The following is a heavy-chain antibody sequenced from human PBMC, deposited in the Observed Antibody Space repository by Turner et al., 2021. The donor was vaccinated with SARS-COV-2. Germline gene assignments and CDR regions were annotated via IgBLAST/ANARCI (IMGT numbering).Heavy chain of an antibody. V-gene: IGHV4-34*01. D-gene: IGHD5-12*01. CDR2: IDHTGRA. CDR3: ARGWGGYNFSFDY. Sequence: QVQLQQWGAGLLKPSETLSITYAVSGESFSGHFWTWIRQSPGKGLEWMAEIDHTGRANYNPSLKIRVALSVDTLKRHFSLMMHAVTAADTAIYDCARGWGGYNFSFDYWGRGALVAVSS. CDR1: GESFSGHF. J-gene: IGHJ4*02.